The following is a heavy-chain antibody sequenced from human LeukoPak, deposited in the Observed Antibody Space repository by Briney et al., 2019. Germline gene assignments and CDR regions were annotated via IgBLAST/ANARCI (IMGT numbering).Heavy chain of an antibody. V-gene: IGHV1-69*13. Sequence: SVKVSCKASGGTFSSYAISWVRQAPGQGLEWMGGIIPIFGTANYAQKFQGRVTITADESTSTAYMELSSLSSEDTAVYYCARSTYRGAPYYYYYMDVWGKGTTVTVSS. CDR2: IIPIFGTA. J-gene: IGHJ6*03. CDR3: ARSTYRGAPYYYYYMDV. D-gene: IGHD3-10*01. CDR1: GGTFSSYA.